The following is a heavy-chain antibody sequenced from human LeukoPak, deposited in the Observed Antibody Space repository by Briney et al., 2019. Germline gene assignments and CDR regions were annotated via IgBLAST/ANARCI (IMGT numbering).Heavy chain of an antibody. CDR1: GGSISSYY. J-gene: IGHJ6*03. CDR3: ARTPGGWLQYDFYYYYYMDV. D-gene: IGHD5-24*01. V-gene: IGHV4-59*01. CDR2: IYYSGST. Sequence: PSETLSLTCTVSGGSISSYYWSWIRQPPGRGLEWIGYIYYSGSTNYNPSLKSRVTISVDTSKNQFSLKLSSVTAADTAVYYCARTPGGWLQYDFYYYYYMDVWGKGTTVTVSS.